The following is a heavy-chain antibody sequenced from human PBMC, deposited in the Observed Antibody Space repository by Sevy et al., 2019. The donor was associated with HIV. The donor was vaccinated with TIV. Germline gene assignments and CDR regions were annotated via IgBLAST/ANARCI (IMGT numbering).Heavy chain of an antibody. Sequence: GGSLRLSCAASGFTFSSYAMSWVRQAPGKGLEWVSAISGSGGSTYYADSVKGRFIISRDNSKNTLYLQMNSLRAEDTAVYYCAKDRLMIFGVDDAFDIWGQGTMVTVSS. J-gene: IGHJ3*02. D-gene: IGHD3-3*01. CDR3: AKDRLMIFGVDDAFDI. CDR2: ISGSGGST. CDR1: GFTFSSYA. V-gene: IGHV3-23*01.